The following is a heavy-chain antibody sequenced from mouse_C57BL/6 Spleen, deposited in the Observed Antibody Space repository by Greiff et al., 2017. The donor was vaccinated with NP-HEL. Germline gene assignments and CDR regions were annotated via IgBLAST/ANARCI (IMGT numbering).Heavy chain of an antibody. D-gene: IGHD4-1*01. CDR1: GYTFTSYG. J-gene: IGHJ2*01. CDR2: IYPRSGNT. Sequence: LLESGAELARPGASVKLSCKASGYTFTSYGISWVKQRTGQGLEWIGEIYPRSGNTYYNEKYKGKATLTADKSSSTAYMELRSLTSEDSAVYFCARETGTVDYWGQGTTLTVSS. V-gene: IGHV1-81*01. CDR3: ARETGTVDY.